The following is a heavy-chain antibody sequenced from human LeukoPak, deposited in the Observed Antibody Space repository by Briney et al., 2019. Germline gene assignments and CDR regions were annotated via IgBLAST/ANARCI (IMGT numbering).Heavy chain of an antibody. D-gene: IGHD3-10*01. Sequence: PSETLSLTCTVSGGSISSSSYYWGWIRQPPGKGLEWIGYIYYSGSTNYNPSLKSRVTISVDTSKNQFSLKLSSVTAADTAVYYCARGLDGRFGEFDYWGQGTLVTVSS. V-gene: IGHV4-61*05. CDR3: ARGLDGRFGEFDY. CDR2: IYYSGST. J-gene: IGHJ4*02. CDR1: GGSISSSSYY.